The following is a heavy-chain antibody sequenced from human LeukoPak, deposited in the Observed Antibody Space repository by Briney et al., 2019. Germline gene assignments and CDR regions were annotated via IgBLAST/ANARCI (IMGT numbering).Heavy chain of an antibody. V-gene: IGHV3-30*02. J-gene: IGHJ4*02. CDR2: IRYDGNSN. D-gene: IGHD3-22*01. Sequence: GGSLRLSCAASGFTFRSYGMHWVRQAPGKGLEWVAFIRYDGNSNYYADSVKGRFTISRDNSRSTLYLQMNSLRAEDTAVYYCAKEEVIRGNHGVYFDYWGQGTLVTVSS. CDR3: AKEEVIRGNHGVYFDY. CDR1: GFTFRSYG.